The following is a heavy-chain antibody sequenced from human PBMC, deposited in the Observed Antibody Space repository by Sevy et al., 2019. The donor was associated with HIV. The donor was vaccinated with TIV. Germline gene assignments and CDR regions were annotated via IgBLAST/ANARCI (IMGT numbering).Heavy chain of an antibody. V-gene: IGHV4-34*01. CDR3: VRQDLATAAPRPY. CDR2: INHSGIT. J-gene: IGHJ4*02. D-gene: IGHD6-6*01. CDR1: AEPFSGYY. Sequence: SDTLSLTCTVHAEPFSGYYWSWIRQPPGKGLEWIGEINHSGITHYNPSLKSRVTLSVDTSKNHFSLKLSSVTAADTAVYYCVRQDLATAAPRPYWGQGSLVTVSS.